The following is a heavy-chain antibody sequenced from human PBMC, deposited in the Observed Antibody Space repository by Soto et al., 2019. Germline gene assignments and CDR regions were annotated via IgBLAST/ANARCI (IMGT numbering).Heavy chain of an antibody. CDR3: SRRAPEGFDP. Sequence: ETLSITCCVSGVSFGSSAYYGGWIRQAPGKGLEWIGSINYSGITYYNPSLKSRVTISVDTSRNQFSLKLSSVTAADTALYYCSRRAPEGFDPWGQGTLVTVYS. CDR2: INYSGIT. V-gene: IGHV4-39*01. CDR1: GVSFGSSAYY. J-gene: IGHJ5*02.